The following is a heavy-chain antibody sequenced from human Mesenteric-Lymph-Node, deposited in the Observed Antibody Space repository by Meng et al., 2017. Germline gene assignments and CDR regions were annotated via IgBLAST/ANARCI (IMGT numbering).Heavy chain of an antibody. D-gene: IGHD2-2*03. V-gene: IGHV3-11*04. CDR3: AKWMGREM. CDR2: ISSIGSTI. Sequence: GESLKISCAASGFTFSDYYMSWVRQVPGKGLEWVSYISSIGSTIYYAESVKGRFTISRDNAKNSLYLQMNSLTAEDAAVYYCAKWMGREMWGQGTMVTVSS. CDR1: GFTFSDYY. J-gene: IGHJ3*02.